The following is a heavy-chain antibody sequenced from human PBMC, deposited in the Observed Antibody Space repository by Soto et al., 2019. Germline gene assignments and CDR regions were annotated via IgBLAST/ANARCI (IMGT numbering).Heavy chain of an antibody. J-gene: IGHJ4*02. CDR2: IYPSGST. CDR1: GWSSGSRNW. CDR3: ATVPAHSSAYLES. Sequence: SATXSLTGAFSGWSSGSRNWCSCFRQPPVKVLEWIGEIYPSGSTNYNTSLKSRGTISLDKSNNHISLRLSSVTAADKAVSYSATVPAHSSAYLESWGPGTLVTVSS. D-gene: IGHD3-22*01. V-gene: IGHV4-4*02.